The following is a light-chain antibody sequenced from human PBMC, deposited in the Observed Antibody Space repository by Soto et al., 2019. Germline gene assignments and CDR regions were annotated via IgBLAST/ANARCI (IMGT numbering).Light chain of an antibody. Sequence: EIVLTQSPGTLSLSPGERATLSCRASQSISSRYLAWYQQKPGQAPRLLIYGESNRATGIPDRFSGSGSGTDFTLTISRLGPEDFAVYYCQQSGSSPPFTFGRGTKVDIK. CDR1: QSISSRY. V-gene: IGKV3-20*01. CDR3: QQSGSSPPFT. CDR2: GES. J-gene: IGKJ3*01.